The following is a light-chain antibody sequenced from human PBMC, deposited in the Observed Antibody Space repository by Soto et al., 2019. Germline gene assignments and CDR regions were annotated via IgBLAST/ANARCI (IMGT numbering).Light chain of an antibody. V-gene: IGKV3-15*01. CDR3: QQYHYWWT. J-gene: IGKJ1*01. Sequence: IVMTQSPATLSVSPGEKATLSCRASQSVSNNLAWFQQKPGQVPRLLIYGASNRATGVSARFSGSGSGTEFTLTISSLQSEDFAVYYCQQYHYWWTFGQGTKVDVK. CDR2: GAS. CDR1: QSVSNN.